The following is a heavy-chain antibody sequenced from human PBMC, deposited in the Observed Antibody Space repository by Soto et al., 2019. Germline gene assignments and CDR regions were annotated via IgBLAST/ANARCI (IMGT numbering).Heavy chain of an antibody. J-gene: IGHJ4*02. Sequence: GGSLRLSCATFGFAFRNYEMNWVRQAPGKGLEWVSYISTSGSLTYYAESVKGRFSVSRDSAKNSLHLQMDSLRDEDTALYYCAREDADNRQDTFDFWGQVHLVTVSS. D-gene: IGHD5-18*01. CDR1: GFAFRNYE. CDR2: ISTSGSLT. V-gene: IGHV3-48*03. CDR3: AREDADNRQDTFDF.